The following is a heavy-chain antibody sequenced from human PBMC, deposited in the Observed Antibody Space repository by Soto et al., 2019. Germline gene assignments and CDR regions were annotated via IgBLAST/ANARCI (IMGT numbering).Heavy chain of an antibody. CDR3: ARLPGIVAPGTVFLDN. D-gene: IGHD1-1*01. CDR2: IYPGDSDT. CDR1: GYRFTSSW. V-gene: IGHV5-51*01. Sequence: PRGSLKISCKASGYRFTSSWIGWVRQMPGKGLEWMGIIYPGDSDTRYRPSFQGQVTISADKSSSTAYLQWNSLQASDTAMYYCARLPGIVAPGTVFLDNWGQGTMVTVSS. J-gene: IGHJ4*02.